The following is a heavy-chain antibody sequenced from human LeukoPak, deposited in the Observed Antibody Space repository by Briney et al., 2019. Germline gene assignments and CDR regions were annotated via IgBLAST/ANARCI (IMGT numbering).Heavy chain of an antibody. CDR2: ISYDGNNK. J-gene: IGHJ4*02. D-gene: IGHD4-17*01. CDR3: ARVAQSYGDYGFIDY. CDR1: GFTFSSFG. V-gene: IGHV3-30*03. Sequence: GGSLRLSCAASGFTFSSFGMHWVRQAPGKGLEWVAVISYDGNNKYYGDSVKGRFTISRDNSKNTLYLQMNSLRAEDTAVYYCARVAQSYGDYGFIDYWGQGTLVTVSS.